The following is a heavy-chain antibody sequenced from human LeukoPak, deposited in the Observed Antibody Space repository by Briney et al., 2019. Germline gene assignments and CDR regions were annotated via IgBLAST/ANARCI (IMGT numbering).Heavy chain of an antibody. V-gene: IGHV1-18*01. Sequence: ASVKVSCTASGYTFTSYGISWVRQAPGQGLEWMGWISAYNGNTNYAQKLQGRVTMTTDTSTSTAYMELRSLRSDDTAVYYCARAPSGWYRFSPYYFDYWGQGTLVTVSS. CDR1: GYTFTSYG. D-gene: IGHD6-19*01. CDR2: ISAYNGNT. CDR3: ARAPSGWYRFSPYYFDY. J-gene: IGHJ4*02.